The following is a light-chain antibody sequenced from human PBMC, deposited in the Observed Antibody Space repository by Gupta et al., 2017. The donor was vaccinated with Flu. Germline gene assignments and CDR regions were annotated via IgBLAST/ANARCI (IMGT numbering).Light chain of an antibody. J-gene: IGKJ2*03. Sequence: ETVMTQSPATLSVSPGERATLSCRTSQSVDSSLAWYQQKPGQAPRLLIYGASTRATGIPARFSGSGSGTDFTLTISSLQSEDFAVYYCQQYNNWPLYSFGQGTRLEIK. CDR1: QSVDSS. CDR3: QQYNNWPLYS. CDR2: GAS. V-gene: IGKV3-15*01.